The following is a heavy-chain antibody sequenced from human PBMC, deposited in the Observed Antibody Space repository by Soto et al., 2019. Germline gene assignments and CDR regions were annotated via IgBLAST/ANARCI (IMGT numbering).Heavy chain of an antibody. D-gene: IGHD6-19*01. J-gene: IGHJ4*02. V-gene: IGHV5-10-1*03. CDR1: GYSFTSYW. CDR2: IDPTDSYN. CDR3: ARLLYSGYRSAWYTIFDH. Sequence: DVQLVQSGAEVKTPGESLRISCKGSGYSFTSYWITWVRQVPGKGLEWMGTIDPTDSYNNSSPSFRGHITVSADNSISTAYLQWSSLKASDTAVYYCARLLYSGYRSAWYTIFDHWGQGTLVTVSS.